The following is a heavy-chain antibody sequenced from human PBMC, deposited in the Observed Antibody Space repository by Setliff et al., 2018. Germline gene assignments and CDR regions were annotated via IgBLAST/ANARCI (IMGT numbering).Heavy chain of an antibody. CDR3: AKHGEESKVTTYLAS. CDR2: ISYSGAT. J-gene: IGHJ5*02. D-gene: IGHD4-17*01. CDR1: GGSISSYY. V-gene: IGHV4-59*08. Sequence: SETLSLTCTVSGGSISSYYWSWIRQPPWKGLEWIGYISYSGATNYNPSLKSRVAMSVDKAKNQFSLNLRSVSAADTAIYYCAKHGEESKVTTYLASWGQGTLVTVSS.